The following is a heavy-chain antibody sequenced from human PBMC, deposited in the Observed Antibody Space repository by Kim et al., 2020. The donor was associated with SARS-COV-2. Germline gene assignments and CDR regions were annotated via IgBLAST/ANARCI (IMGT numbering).Heavy chain of an antibody. V-gene: IGHV3-23*01. CDR2: VSGGGETT. Sequence: GGSLRLSCAASGFTFSPYAMSWVRQAPGKGLEWVSTVSGGGETTYYTDSVKGRFTISRDDSKNTLYLQMNSLRADDAAVYYCAKAPSTTSRSRNWFDPWGQGTLVTVSS. CDR1: GFTFSPYA. CDR3: AKAPSTTSRSRNWFDP. J-gene: IGHJ5*02. D-gene: IGHD4-17*01.